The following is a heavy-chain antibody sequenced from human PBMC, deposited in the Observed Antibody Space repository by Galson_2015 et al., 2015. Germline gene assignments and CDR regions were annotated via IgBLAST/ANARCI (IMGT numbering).Heavy chain of an antibody. D-gene: IGHD2-15*01. CDR3: AARGYCSGGSCFLGLRYGMDV. V-gene: IGHV3-53*01. J-gene: IGHJ6*02. CDR1: GFTVSSNY. Sequence: SLRLSCAASGFTVSSNYMSWVRQAPGKGLEWVSVIYSGGSTYYADSVKGRFTISRDNSKNTLYLQMNSLRAEDTAVYYCAARGYCSGGSCFLGLRYGMDVSGQGTTVTVSS. CDR2: IYSGGST.